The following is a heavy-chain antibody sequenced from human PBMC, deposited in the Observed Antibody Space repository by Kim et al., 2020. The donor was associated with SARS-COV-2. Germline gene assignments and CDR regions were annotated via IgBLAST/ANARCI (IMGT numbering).Heavy chain of an antibody. Sequence: SETLSLTCAVYGGSFSGYYWSWIRQPPGKGLEWIGEINHSVSTNYNPSLKSRVTISVDTSKNQFSLKLSSVTAADTAVYYCACIRRTRSYYGRLDYWGQGTLVTVSS. J-gene: IGHJ4*02. CDR1: GGSFSGYY. CDR2: INHSVST. V-gene: IGHV4-34*01. D-gene: IGHD1-26*01. CDR3: ACIRRTRSYYGRLDY.